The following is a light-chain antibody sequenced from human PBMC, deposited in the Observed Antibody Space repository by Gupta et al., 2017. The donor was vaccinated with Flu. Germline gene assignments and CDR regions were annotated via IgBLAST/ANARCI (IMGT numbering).Light chain of an antibody. Sequence: IVLTQSPDTLSLSPGEGATITCRASHTIISNSLAWYQPKPGQVPRLHMYGTSSRATGIPDRFSGSGSGGDFTLTVSRLEPEDFAMFYCQQDENSPQAFGQGTKVEIK. CDR3: QQDENSPQA. V-gene: IGKV3-20*01. CDR1: HTIISNS. CDR2: GTS. J-gene: IGKJ1*01.